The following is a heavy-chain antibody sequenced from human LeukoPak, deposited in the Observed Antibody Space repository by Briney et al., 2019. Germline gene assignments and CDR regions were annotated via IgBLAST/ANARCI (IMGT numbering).Heavy chain of an antibody. D-gene: IGHD2-2*02. V-gene: IGHV3-49*04. Sequence: PGGSLRLSCTASGFTFGDYAMSWVRQAPGKGLEWVGFIRSKAYGGTTEYAASVKGIFTISRDDSKSIAYLQIHRLKTEDTAVYYCTTTVVVPAAIRGVIDYWGQGTLVTVSS. CDR1: GFTFGDYA. J-gene: IGHJ4*02. CDR3: TTTVVVPAAIRGVIDY. CDR2: IRSKAYGGTT.